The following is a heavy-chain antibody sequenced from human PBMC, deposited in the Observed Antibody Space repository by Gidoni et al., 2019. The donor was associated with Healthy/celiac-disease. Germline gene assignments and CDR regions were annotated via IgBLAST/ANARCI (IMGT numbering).Heavy chain of an antibody. Sequence: QVQLQQWGAGLLTPSETLSLTCAVYGKSFSGYYWSWIRHPPGKGLEGIGEINHSGSTNYNPSLKSRVTISVDTSKNQFSLKLSSVTAADTAVYYGARVSRYRRTYYYYGMDVWGQGTTVTVSS. V-gene: IGHV4-34*01. J-gene: IGHJ6*02. CDR3: ARVSRYRRTYYYYGMDV. CDR2: INHSGST. D-gene: IGHD1-1*01. CDR1: GKSFSGYY.